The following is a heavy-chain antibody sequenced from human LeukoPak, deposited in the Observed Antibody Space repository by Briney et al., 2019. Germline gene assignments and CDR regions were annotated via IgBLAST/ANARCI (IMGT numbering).Heavy chain of an antibody. J-gene: IGHJ4*02. CDR2: YIPMFGTA. V-gene: IGHV1-69*01. Sequence: SVKVSCKASGGTFSRYAISWVRQAPGQGLEWMGGYIPMFGTANYAQNFQNRVTITANESTSTFSMEVSSLRPEDTAVYFCAGASSKWELSFWGQGTLVTVSS. CDR1: GGTFSRYA. CDR3: AGASSKWELSF. D-gene: IGHD1-26*01.